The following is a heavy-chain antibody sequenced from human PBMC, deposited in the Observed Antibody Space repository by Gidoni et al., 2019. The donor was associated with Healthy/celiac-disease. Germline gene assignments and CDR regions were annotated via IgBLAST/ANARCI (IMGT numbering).Heavy chain of an antibody. CDR2: VDPEDGET. V-gene: IGHV1-69-2*01. CDR1: GYTFTDHY. D-gene: IGHD1-26*01. J-gene: IGHJ2*01. CDR3: ATGRVRTRGSYYEYRYWYFDL. Sequence: EVQLVQSGAEVTKPGATVKISCKVSGYTFTDHYMHRLQQAPGKGLEWLGLVDPEDGETIYAEKFQGRVTITADTSTDTAYMELSSLRSEDTAVYYCATGRVRTRGSYYEYRYWYFDLWGRGTLVTVSS.